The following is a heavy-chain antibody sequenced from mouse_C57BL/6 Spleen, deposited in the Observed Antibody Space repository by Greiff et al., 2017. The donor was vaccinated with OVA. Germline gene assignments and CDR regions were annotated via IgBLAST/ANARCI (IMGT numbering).Heavy chain of an antibody. Sequence: EVNVVESGGGLVKPGGSLKLSCAASGFTFSSYTMSWVRQTPEKRLEWVATISGGGGNTYYPDSVKGRFTISRDNAKNTLYLQMSSLRSEDTALYYCARQLLRFYFDYWGQGTTLTVSS. D-gene: IGHD1-1*01. CDR1: GFTFSSYT. CDR2: ISGGGGNT. V-gene: IGHV5-9*01. J-gene: IGHJ2*01. CDR3: ARQLLRFYFDY.